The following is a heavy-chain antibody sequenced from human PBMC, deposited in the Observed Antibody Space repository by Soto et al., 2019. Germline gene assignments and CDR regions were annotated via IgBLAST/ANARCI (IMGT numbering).Heavy chain of an antibody. CDR2: IKQDGSEI. CDR3: AKSISAIPGDS. Sequence: EVQLVESGGGLVQSGGSLRLSCAASGFTFSSYWMSWVRQGPGKGPEWVANIKQDGSEIYYVDSVKGRFTISRDNAKGSLYLQMTSLRAEDTAVYHCAKSISAIPGDSWGQGTLVTVSS. CDR1: GFTFSSYW. J-gene: IGHJ4*02. D-gene: IGHD2-2*01. V-gene: IGHV3-7*05.